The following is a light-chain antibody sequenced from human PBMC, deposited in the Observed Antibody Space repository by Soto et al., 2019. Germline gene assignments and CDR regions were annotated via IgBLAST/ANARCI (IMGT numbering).Light chain of an antibody. V-gene: IGKV1-27*01. Sequence: DIQMTQTPSSLSASLGDRVTITCRASQDSSNDLAWYKQKPGKVPKLLIYAASTLQAGVQSRFSGSGSGTFFTLTINSLQPEDVATHYCQKYNSAPNTFGRGTRLEIK. CDR2: AAS. CDR3: QKYNSAPNT. CDR1: QDSSND. J-gene: IGKJ2*01.